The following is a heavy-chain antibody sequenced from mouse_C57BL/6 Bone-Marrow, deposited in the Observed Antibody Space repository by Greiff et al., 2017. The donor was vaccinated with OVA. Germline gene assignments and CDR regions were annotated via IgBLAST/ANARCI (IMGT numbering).Heavy chain of an antibody. D-gene: IGHD1-1*01. CDR2: IDPSDSYT. Sequence: QVQLQQPGAELVMPGASVKLSCKASGYTFTSYWMHWVKQRPGQGLEWIGEIDPSDSYTNYNQKFKGKSTLTVDKSSSTAYMQLSSLTSEDSAVYYCAKRDTTVVARFGYWGQGTTLTVSS. CDR3: AKRDTTVVARFGY. J-gene: IGHJ2*01. CDR1: GYTFTSYW. V-gene: IGHV1-69*01.